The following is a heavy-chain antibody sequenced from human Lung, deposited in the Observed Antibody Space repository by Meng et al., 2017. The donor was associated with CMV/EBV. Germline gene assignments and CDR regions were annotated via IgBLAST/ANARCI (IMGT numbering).Heavy chain of an antibody. CDR3: ARAADLYDYYDSSGYYGY. D-gene: IGHD3-22*01. V-gene: IGHV3-74*01. CDR1: GFTFSSYW. CDR2: INSDGSST. J-gene: IGHJ4*02. Sequence: GEXXKISCAASGFTFSSYWMHWVRQAPGKGLVWVSRINSDGSSTSYADSVKGRFTISRDNAKNTLYPQMNSLRDEDTAVYYCARAADLYDYYDSSGYYGYWGQGXLVTVSS.